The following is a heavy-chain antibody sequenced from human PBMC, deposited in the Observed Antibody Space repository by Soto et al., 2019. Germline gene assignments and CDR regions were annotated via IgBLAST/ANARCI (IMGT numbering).Heavy chain of an antibody. CDR2: ISGSGGST. D-gene: IGHD2-21*02. J-gene: IGHJ6*02. V-gene: IGHV3-23*01. CDR1: GFTFSSYA. Sequence: VGSLRLSCAASGFTFSSYAMSWVRQAPGKGLEWVSAISGSGGSTYYADSVKGRFTISRDNSKNTLYLQMNSLRAEDTAVYYCAKQPGGNSEVFYYYYGMDVWGQGTTVTV. CDR3: AKQPGGNSEVFYYYYGMDV.